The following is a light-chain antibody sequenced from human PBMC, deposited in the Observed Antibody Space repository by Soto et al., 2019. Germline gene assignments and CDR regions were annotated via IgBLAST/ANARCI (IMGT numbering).Light chain of an antibody. V-gene: IGKV1-5*01. CDR3: QQYNSYSLT. CDR1: QSISSW. Sequence: DIQMTQSPSTLSASVGDRVTITCRASQSISSWLAWYQQKPGKAPKLLIYDASTLESGVPSRFSGSGSGTEFTLTISSLQPDDFATYYCQQYNSYSLTFGGGTKVEIK. CDR2: DAS. J-gene: IGKJ4*01.